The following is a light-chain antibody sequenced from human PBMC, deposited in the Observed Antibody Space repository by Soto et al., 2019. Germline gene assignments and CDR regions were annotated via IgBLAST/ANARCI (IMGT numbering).Light chain of an antibody. CDR3: FSYATSSTLV. V-gene: IGLV2-14*01. CDR1: SSDVGGYNY. CDR2: EVS. Sequence: QSALTQPASVSGSPGQSITISCTGTSSDVGGYNYVSWYQQHPAKAPKLMIYEVSNRPSGVSHRFSGSKSGNTASLTISGLQAEDEADYYCFSYATSSTLVFGGGTKLTVL. J-gene: IGLJ3*02.